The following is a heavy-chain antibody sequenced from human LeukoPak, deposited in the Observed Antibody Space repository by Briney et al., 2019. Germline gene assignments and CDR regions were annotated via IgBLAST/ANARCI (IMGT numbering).Heavy chain of an antibody. J-gene: IGHJ5*02. D-gene: IGHD2-8*01. CDR2: INPSGGST. CDR3: AQDISGGMYGIWFDP. V-gene: IGHV1-46*01. CDR1: GYTFTSYY. Sequence: ASVKVSFKASGYTFTSYYMHWVRQAPGQGLEWMGIINPSGGSTSYAQKFQGRVTMTRDTSTSTVYMELSSLRSEDTAVYYCAQDISGGMYGIWFDPWGQGTLVTVSS.